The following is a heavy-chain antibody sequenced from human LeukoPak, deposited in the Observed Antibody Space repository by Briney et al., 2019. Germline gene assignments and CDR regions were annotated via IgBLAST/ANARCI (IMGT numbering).Heavy chain of an antibody. CDR1: GYTFTSYG. V-gene: IGHV1-18*01. D-gene: IGHD3-22*01. Sequence: GASVKVSCKASGYTFTSYGISWVRQAPGQGLEWMGWISAYNGNTNYAQKLQGRVTMTTDTSTSTAYMELRSLRSDDTAVYYCARDGSYYYDSSGYRTWFDPWGQGTLVTVSS. CDR2: ISAYNGNT. CDR3: ARDGSYYYDSSGYRTWFDP. J-gene: IGHJ5*02.